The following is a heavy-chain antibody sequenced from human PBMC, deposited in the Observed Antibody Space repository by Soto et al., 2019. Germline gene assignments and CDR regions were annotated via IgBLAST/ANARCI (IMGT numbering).Heavy chain of an antibody. D-gene: IGHD1-1*01. CDR1: GFTFSSYG. J-gene: IGHJ6*02. CDR3: ARDSSWGWNRFYYYYGMDV. CDR2: IWYDGSNK. Sequence: GGSLRLSCVASGFTFSSYGMHWVRQAPGKGLEWVAVIWYDGSNKYYADSVKGRFTISRDNSKNTLYLQMNSLRAEDTAVYYCARDSSWGWNRFYYYYGMDVWGQGTTVTVSS. V-gene: IGHV3-33*01.